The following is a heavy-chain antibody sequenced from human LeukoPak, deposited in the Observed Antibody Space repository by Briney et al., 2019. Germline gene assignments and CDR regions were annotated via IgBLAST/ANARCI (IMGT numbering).Heavy chain of an antibody. Sequence: GGSLRLSCAASGFTVSSNYMSWVRQAPGKGLEWVSVIYSGGSTYYADSVKGRFTISRDNSKNTLYLQMNSLRAEDTAVYYCARGPQGKSGSPPYYFDYWGQGTLVTVSS. CDR1: GFTVSSNY. CDR2: IYSGGST. J-gene: IGHJ4*02. V-gene: IGHV3-53*01. CDR3: ARGPQGKSGSPPYYFDY. D-gene: IGHD1-26*01.